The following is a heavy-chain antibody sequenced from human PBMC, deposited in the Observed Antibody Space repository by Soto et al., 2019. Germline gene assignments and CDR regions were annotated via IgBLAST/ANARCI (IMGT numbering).Heavy chain of an antibody. CDR3: ARVYGDYGAYYYYGMDV. D-gene: IGHD4-17*01. CDR2: ISAYNGNT. V-gene: IGHV1-18*01. CDR1: GYTFTSYG. Sequence: QVQLVQSGAEVKKPGASVKVSCKASGYTFTSYGISWVRQAPGQGLEWMGWISAYNGNTNYAQKLQGSVTMTTDTSTSTAYMELRSLRSDDTAVYYCARVYGDYGAYYYYGMDVWGQGTTVTVSS. J-gene: IGHJ6*02.